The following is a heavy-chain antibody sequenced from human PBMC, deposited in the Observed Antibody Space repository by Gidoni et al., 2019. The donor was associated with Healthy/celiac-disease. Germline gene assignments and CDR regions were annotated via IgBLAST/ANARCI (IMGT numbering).Heavy chain of an antibody. CDR2: INHSGST. CDR3: ARGPLAAAGY. V-gene: IGHV4-34*01. Sequence: QVQLQQWGAGLLKPSETLSLPCAVYGGSFSGYYWSWIRQPPGKGLEWIGEINHSGSTNYNPSLKSRVTISVDTSKNQFSLKLSSVTAADTAVYYCARGPLAAAGYWGQGTLVTVSS. D-gene: IGHD6-13*01. CDR1: GGSFSGYY. J-gene: IGHJ4*02.